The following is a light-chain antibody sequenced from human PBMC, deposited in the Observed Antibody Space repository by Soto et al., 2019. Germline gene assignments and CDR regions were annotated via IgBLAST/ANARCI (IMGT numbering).Light chain of an antibody. CDR2: GAS. J-gene: IGKJ1*01. V-gene: IGKV3-15*01. Sequence: EIVMTQSPATLSVSPGERATHSCRASQSVSSDLAWFQQKPGQAPRLLIYGASTRATGIPGRFSGSGSGTEFTLTISSLQSEDFAVYYCQQYNKWPRTFGQGTKVEFK. CDR1: QSVSSD. CDR3: QQYNKWPRT.